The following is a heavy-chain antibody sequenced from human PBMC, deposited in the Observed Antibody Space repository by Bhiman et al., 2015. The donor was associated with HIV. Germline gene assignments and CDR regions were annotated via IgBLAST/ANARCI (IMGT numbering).Heavy chain of an antibody. Sequence: EVQLVESGGGLVKPGGSLRLSCAASGFTFSSYSMNWVRQAPGKGLEWVSSISSSSSYIYYADSVKGRFTISRDNAKNSLYLQMNSLRAEDTAVYYCARDDLDARCGGDCYYMDVWGKGTTVTVSS. CDR1: GFTFSSYS. CDR3: ARDDLDARCGGDCYYMDV. V-gene: IGHV3-21*01. J-gene: IGHJ6*03. CDR2: ISSSSSYI. D-gene: IGHD2-21*01.